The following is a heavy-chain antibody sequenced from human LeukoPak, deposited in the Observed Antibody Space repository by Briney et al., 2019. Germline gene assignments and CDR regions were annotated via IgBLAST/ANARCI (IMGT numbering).Heavy chain of an antibody. CDR3: ARDRGRDGYNFDY. J-gene: IGHJ4*02. D-gene: IGHD5-24*01. V-gene: IGHV3-48*01. Sequence: PGGSLRLSCAASGLTFSSSSMNWVRQAPGKGMEWVSYIRSSSSKMYYADSVKGRFTISRDNAKNPLYLQMNSLRAEDTAVYYCARDRGRDGYNFDYWGQGTLVTVSS. CDR1: GLTFSSSS. CDR2: IRSSSSKM.